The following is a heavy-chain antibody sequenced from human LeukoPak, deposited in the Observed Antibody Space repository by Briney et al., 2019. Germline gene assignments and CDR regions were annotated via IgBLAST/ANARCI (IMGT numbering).Heavy chain of an antibody. Sequence: ASVKVSCKASGYSFTNFGITWVRQAPGQGLQWMGWTSPYEDYPTYAQQLQGRVTMTLETSTNTAYMELRSLTSDDTAVYYCAKVDPPIIEGGRGEAFDVWGQGTLVTVSS. CDR1: GYSFTNFG. CDR3: AKVDPPIIEGGRGEAFDV. CDR2: TSPYEDYP. D-gene: IGHD1-26*01. J-gene: IGHJ3*01. V-gene: IGHV1-18*01.